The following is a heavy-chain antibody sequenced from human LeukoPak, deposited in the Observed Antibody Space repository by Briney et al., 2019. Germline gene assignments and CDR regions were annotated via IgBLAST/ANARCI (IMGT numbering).Heavy chain of an antibody. CDR1: GGYFSGYY. V-gene: IGHV4-34*01. CDR2: FNHSAST. D-gene: IGHD6-13*01. J-gene: IGHJ4*02. CDR3: AVAAAGSDYYFDY. Sequence: SETLSLTCAVYGGYFSGYYCSWIRQPPGNRLEWIGEFNHSASTRYNPSLKSRVTISVDASKNQCSLKLSSVTAADTAVYYCAVAAAGSDYYFDYWGQGALVTVSS.